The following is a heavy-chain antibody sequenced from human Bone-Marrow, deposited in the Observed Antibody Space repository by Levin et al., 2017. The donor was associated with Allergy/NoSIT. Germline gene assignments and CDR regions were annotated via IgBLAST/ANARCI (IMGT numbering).Heavy chain of an antibody. CDR2: ISGNGGHT. D-gene: IGHD3-22*01. CDR3: AKDSRVTTTVVVLENWFDS. Sequence: PGESLKISCAASGFTFSNHAMSWVRQTPAKGLEWVSGISGNGGHTYYADSVKGRFTISSDKSKNTLFLQMNSLRAEDTAVYYCAKDSRVTTTVVVLENWFDSWGQGTQVTVSS. V-gene: IGHV3-23*01. J-gene: IGHJ5*01. CDR1: GFTFSNHA.